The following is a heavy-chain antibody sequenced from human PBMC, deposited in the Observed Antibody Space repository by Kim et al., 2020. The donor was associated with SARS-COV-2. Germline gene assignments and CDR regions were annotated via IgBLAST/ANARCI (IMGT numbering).Heavy chain of an antibody. CDR3: AREVVVVTYYYYGMDV. Sequence: SVKVSCKASGGTFSSYAISWVRQAPGQGLEWMGGIIPIFGTANYAQKFQGRVTITADESTSTAYMELSSLRSEDTAVYYCAREVVVVTYYYYGMDVWGQGTTVTVSS. CDR2: IIPIFGTA. CDR1: GGTFSSYA. J-gene: IGHJ6*02. V-gene: IGHV1-69*13. D-gene: IGHD2-21*02.